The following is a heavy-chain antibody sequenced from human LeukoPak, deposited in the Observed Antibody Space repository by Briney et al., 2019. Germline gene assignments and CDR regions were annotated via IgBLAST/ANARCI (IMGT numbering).Heavy chain of an antibody. CDR1: GGTFSSYA. CDR2: IIPIFGTA. V-gene: IGHV1-69*13. D-gene: IGHD2-2*01. J-gene: IGHJ6*03. Sequence: SVKVSCKASGGTFSSYAISWVRQAPGQGLEWMGGIIPIFGTANYAQKFQGRVTITADESTSTAYMELSSLRAEDTAVYYCAKDRWPAAGGYYYMDVWGKGTTVTVSS. CDR3: AKDRWPAAGGYYYMDV.